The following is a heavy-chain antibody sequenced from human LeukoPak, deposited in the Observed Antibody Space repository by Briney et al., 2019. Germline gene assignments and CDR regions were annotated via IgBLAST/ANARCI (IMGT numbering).Heavy chain of an antibody. CDR2: ISGSGGST. J-gene: IGHJ4*02. CDR1: GFTFSSYA. D-gene: IGHD1-26*01. CDR3: ARAYGGSYGSCDY. Sequence: GGSLRLSCAASGFTFSSYAMSWVRQAPGKGLGWVSAISGSGGSTYYADSVKGRFTISRDNAKNSLYLQMNSLRAEDTAVYYCARAYGGSYGSCDYWGQGTLVTVSS. V-gene: IGHV3-23*01.